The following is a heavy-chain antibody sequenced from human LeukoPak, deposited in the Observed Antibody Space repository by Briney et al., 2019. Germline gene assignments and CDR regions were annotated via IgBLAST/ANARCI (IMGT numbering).Heavy chain of an antibody. CDR3: AKGSSGWPYFLDC. D-gene: IGHD6-19*01. CDR1: GFTFSTYA. Sequence: GGSLRLSCAASGFTFSTYAMIWGRQAPGKGLEWVSSIDGSGGSTYYADSVKGRFTISRDNSKDTLFVQMNCLGVEDTAIYYCAKGSSGWPYFLDCWGQGTPVTVSS. CDR2: IDGSGGST. J-gene: IGHJ4*02. V-gene: IGHV3-23*01.